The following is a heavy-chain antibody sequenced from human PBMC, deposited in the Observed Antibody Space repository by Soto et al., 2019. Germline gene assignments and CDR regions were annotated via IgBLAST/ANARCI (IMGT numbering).Heavy chain of an antibody. J-gene: IGHJ4*02. CDR1: VFTFSSYA. CDR2: ISGSGGST. CDR3: AKNDYGDPLGY. V-gene: IGHV3-23*01. Sequence: GGALRLSCAASVFTFSSYAMSWVRQAPGKGLEWVSAISGSGGSTYYADSVKGRFTISRDNSKNTLYLQMNSLRAEDTAVYYCAKNDYGDPLGYWGQGTLVTVSS. D-gene: IGHD4-17*01.